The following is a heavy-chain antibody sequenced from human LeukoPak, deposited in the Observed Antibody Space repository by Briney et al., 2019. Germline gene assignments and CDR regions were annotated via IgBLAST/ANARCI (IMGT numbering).Heavy chain of an antibody. J-gene: IGHJ4*02. Sequence: SETLSLTCNVSGGSISGYHWSWIRQPPGKGLEWIGYIYYSGSTNYNPSLKSRVTISVDTSKNQFSLKLSSVTAADTAVYYCARHDSGSGRIIDYWGQGTLVTVSS. CDR3: ARHDSGSGRIIDY. V-gene: IGHV4-59*08. CDR1: GGSISGYH. CDR2: IYYSGST. D-gene: IGHD3-10*01.